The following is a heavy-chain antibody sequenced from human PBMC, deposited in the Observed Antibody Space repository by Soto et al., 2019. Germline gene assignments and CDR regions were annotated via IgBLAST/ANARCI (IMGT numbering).Heavy chain of an antibody. D-gene: IGHD3-3*01. J-gene: IGHJ4*02. V-gene: IGHV1-3*01. CDR2: INAGNGNT. CDR3: ARDHDFWSGYNIIGC. CDR1: GYTFTSYA. Sequence: ASVKVSCKASGYTFTSYAMHWVRQAPGQRLEWMGWINAGNGNTKYSQKFQGRVTITRDTSASTAYMELSSLRSEDTAVYYCARDHDFWSGYNIIGCWGQGTLVTVSS.